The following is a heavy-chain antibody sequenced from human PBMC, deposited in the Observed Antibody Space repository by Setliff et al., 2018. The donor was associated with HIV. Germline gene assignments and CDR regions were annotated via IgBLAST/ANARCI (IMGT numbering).Heavy chain of an antibody. CDR1: GYRFTDFY. J-gene: IGHJ4*02. V-gene: IGHV1-2*02. D-gene: IGHD3-9*01. Sequence: ASVKVSCKTFGYRFTDFYVNWVRQAPGQGLEWMGWINPKSGATKNAQKFQGRVTMTRDTSISTVYMELSSLRSDETALYFCARRAEDLAINPPSFDYYFDYWGQGTPVTVSS. CDR2: INPKSGAT. CDR3: ARRAEDLAINPPSFDYYFDY.